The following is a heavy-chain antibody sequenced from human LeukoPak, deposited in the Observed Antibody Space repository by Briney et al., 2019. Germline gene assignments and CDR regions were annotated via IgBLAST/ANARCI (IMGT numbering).Heavy chain of an antibody. Sequence: SVKVSCKASGGTFSSYAISWVRQAPGQGLEWMGAIIPIFGTANYAQKFQGRVTITADESTSTAYMELSSLRSEDTAVYYCARGGYDILTGYYRYNWFDPWGQGTLVTVSS. CDR3: ARGGYDILTGYYRYNWFDP. CDR2: IIPIFGTA. CDR1: GGTFSSYA. J-gene: IGHJ5*02. D-gene: IGHD3-9*01. V-gene: IGHV1-69*01.